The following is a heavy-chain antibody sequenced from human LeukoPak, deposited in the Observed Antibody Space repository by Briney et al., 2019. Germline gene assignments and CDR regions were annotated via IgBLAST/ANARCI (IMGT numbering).Heavy chain of an antibody. CDR1: GFTFSSYA. J-gene: IGHJ3*02. V-gene: IGHV3-23*01. CDR2: ISGSGGST. Sequence: GGSLRLSCAASGFTFSSYAMSWVRQAPGKGLEWVSAISGSGGSTYYADSVKGRFTISRDNSKNTLYLQMNSLRAEDTAVYYCAKDHNTRELPLRGAFDIWGQGTMVTVSS. D-gene: IGHD1-26*01. CDR3: AKDHNTRELPLRGAFDI.